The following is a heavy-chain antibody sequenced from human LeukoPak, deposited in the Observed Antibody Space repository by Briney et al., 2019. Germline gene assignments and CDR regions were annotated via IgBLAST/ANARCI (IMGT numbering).Heavy chain of an antibody. CDR1: GYSISSGYY. J-gene: IGHJ5*02. Sequence: SETLSLTCTVSGYSISSGYYWGWIRQPPGKGLEWIGSIYHSGRTFYDPSLKSRVTISVDTSKNQFSLKLSSVTAADTAVYYCARDRRPLNWFDPWGQGTLVTVSS. CDR2: IYHSGRT. CDR3: ARDRRPLNWFDP. V-gene: IGHV4-38-2*02.